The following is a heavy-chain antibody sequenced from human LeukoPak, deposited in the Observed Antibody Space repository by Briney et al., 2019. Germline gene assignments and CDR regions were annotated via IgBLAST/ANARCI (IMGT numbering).Heavy chain of an antibody. CDR2: ISGSGGST. V-gene: IGHV3-23*01. CDR3: AKGWRSSISPLDY. D-gene: IGHD2-2*01. CDR1: GFTFNSYT. J-gene: IGHJ4*02. Sequence: PGGSLRLSCAASGFTFNSYTMNWVRQAPGKGLEWVSVISGSGGSTYYADSVKGRFTISRDNSKTTLYLQMNSLRAEDTAVYYCAKGWRSSISPLDYWGQGTLVTVSS.